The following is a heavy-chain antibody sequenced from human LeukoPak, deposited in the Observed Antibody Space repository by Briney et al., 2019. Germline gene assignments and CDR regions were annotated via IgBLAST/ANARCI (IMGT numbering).Heavy chain of an antibody. Sequence: PGGSLRLSCAASGFTFSTFTINWVRQAPGKGLEWVSSISSSSNFIYYADSVEGRFTVSRDNANNSLSLQMNSLRAEDTAVYYCARHRWIRGMDVWGKGTTVTVS. J-gene: IGHJ6*03. CDR1: GFTFSTFT. D-gene: IGHD5-18*01. CDR3: ARHRWIRGMDV. CDR2: ISSSSNFI. V-gene: IGHV3-21*01.